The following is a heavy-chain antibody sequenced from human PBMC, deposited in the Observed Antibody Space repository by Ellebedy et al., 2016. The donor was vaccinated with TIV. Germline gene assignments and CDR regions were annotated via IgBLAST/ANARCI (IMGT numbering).Heavy chain of an antibody. CDR2: INHSGST. Sequence: SETLSLTCAVYGGSFSGYYWSWIRQPPGKGLEWIGEINHSGSTNYNPSLKSRVTISVDTSKNQFSLKLSSVTAADTAVYYCARQPDGLHPEGMDVWGQGTTVTVSS. D-gene: IGHD4-17*01. V-gene: IGHV4-34*01. J-gene: IGHJ6*02. CDR3: ARQPDGLHPEGMDV. CDR1: GGSFSGYY.